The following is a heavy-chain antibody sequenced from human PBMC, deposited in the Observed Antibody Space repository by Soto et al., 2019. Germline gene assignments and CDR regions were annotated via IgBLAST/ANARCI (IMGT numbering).Heavy chain of an antibody. Sequence: PSETLSLTCTVSGGSISSGGYYWSWIRQHPGKGLEWIGYINYSGSTYYNPSLKSRVTISVDTSKNQFSLKLSSVTAADTAVYYCARGSREIVATISLDFDYWGQGTLVTVSS. J-gene: IGHJ4*02. V-gene: IGHV4-31*03. CDR3: ARGSREIVATISLDFDY. D-gene: IGHD5-12*01. CDR1: GGSISSGGYY. CDR2: INYSGST.